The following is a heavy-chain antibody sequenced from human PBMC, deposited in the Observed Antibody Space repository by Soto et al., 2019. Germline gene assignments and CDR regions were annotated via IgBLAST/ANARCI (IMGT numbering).Heavy chain of an antibody. CDR2: ISYDGSNK. D-gene: IGHD6-19*01. J-gene: IGHJ6*02. CDR1: GFTFSSYA. V-gene: IGHV3-30-3*01. CDR3: ARVPNSGWYYYYYYGMDV. Sequence: GGSLRLSCAASGFTFSSYAMHWVRQAPGKGLEWVAVISYDGSNKYYADSVKGRFTISGDNSKNTLYLQMNSLRAEDTAVYYCARVPNSGWYYYYYYGMDVWGQGTTVT.